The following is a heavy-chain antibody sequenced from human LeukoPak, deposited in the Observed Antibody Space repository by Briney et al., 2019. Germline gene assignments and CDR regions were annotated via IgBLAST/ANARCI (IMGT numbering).Heavy chain of an antibody. J-gene: IGHJ4*02. Sequence: PSETLSLTCTVFGYSISSAYSWGWIRQPPGKGLEWIASIYHNGNTYYNSSLKSRVTISVDTSENQFSLKLSSVTAADTAVYYCASYKTYYDSSGNPFDYWGQGTVVTVSS. CDR1: GYSISSAYS. CDR3: ASYKTYYDSSGNPFDY. V-gene: IGHV4-38-2*02. D-gene: IGHD3-22*01. CDR2: IYHNGNT.